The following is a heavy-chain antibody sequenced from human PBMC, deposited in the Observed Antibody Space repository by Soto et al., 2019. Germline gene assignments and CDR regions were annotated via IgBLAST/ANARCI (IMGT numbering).Heavy chain of an antibody. D-gene: IGHD3-10*01. CDR2: IYSGGST. CDR1: GFTVSSNY. Sequence: GGSLRLSCAASGFTVSSNYMSWVRQAPGKGLEWVSVIYSGGSTYYADSVKGRFTISRDNSKNTLYLQMNSLRAEDTAVYYCARDLGDPKVITMVRDDYGMDVWGQGTTVTVSS. J-gene: IGHJ6*02. CDR3: ARDLGDPKVITMVRDDYGMDV. V-gene: IGHV3-66*01.